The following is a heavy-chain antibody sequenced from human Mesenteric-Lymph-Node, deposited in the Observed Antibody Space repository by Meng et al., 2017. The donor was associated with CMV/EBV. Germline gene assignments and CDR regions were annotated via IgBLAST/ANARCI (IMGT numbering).Heavy chain of an antibody. Sequence: GGSLRLSCAASGFTFRSYWMSWVRQAPGKGLEWVANIKQDGSEKYYVDSVKGRFTISRDNAKNSLYLQMNSLRAEDTAVYYCAREVGRDAYDILTGYYRTYYYGMDVWGQGTTVTVSS. J-gene: IGHJ6*02. V-gene: IGHV3-7*01. CDR2: IKQDGSEK. D-gene: IGHD3-9*01. CDR1: GFTFRSYW. CDR3: AREVGRDAYDILTGYYRTYYYGMDV.